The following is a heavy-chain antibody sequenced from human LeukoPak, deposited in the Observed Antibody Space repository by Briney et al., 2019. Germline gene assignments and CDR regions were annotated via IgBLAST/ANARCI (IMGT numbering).Heavy chain of an antibody. V-gene: IGHV3-11*04. Sequence: GGSLRLSCTVSGFTFSDYYMSWVRQAPGKGLEWVSYISSSGSMLHYADSVEGRFTISRDNGKSSLYLQMSSLRVEDTAVYYCTRRPYSSSWYYFDYWGQGTLVTVSS. CDR1: GFTFSDYY. D-gene: IGHD6-13*01. J-gene: IGHJ4*02. CDR3: TRRPYSSSWYYFDY. CDR2: ISSSGSML.